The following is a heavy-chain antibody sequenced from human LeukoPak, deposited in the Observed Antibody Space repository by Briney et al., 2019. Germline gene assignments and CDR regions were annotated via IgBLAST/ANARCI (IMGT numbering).Heavy chain of an antibody. CDR1: GFTFSSYA. D-gene: IGHD3-22*01. V-gene: IGHV3-23*01. Sequence: GGSLRLSCAASGFTFSSYAMSWVRQAPGKGLEWVSAISGSGGSTYYADSVKGRFTISRDNDKNSLYLQMNSLRPEDTAVYFCASDSNVPGLYYYYMGVWGKGTTVTVSS. CDR3: ASDSNVPGLYYYYMGV. J-gene: IGHJ6*03. CDR2: ISGSGGST.